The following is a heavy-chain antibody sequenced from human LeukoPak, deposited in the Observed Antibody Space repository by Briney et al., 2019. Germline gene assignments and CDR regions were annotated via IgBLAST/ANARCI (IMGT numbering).Heavy chain of an antibody. V-gene: IGHV3-23*01. J-gene: IGHJ5*02. Sequence: GGTLILSCAASVFTFISYGMSWVRQAPGKVLEWVSAMSGSGGSTYYADSVKGRFTIYRDNSKNTLYLQMGRLRAEHTAVYYCAKDLAGIAVDGNPNWFDLGGQGTLVTVST. CDR3: AKDLAGIAVDGNPNWFDL. D-gene: IGHD6-19*01. CDR1: VFTFISYG. CDR2: MSGSGGST.